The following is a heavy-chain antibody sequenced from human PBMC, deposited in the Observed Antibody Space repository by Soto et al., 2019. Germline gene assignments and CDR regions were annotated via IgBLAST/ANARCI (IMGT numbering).Heavy chain of an antibody. CDR2: INPITGGT. V-gene: IGHV1-2*02. J-gene: IGHJ4*02. CDR1: GYTYTSYY. CDR3: ARNYYDSSDRDYLDY. Sequence: ASVKVSCKASGYTYTSYYIHWVRQAPGQGLEWMGWINPITGGTNYAPKFQGRVTMTRDTSITTAYMELSRLRSDDTAVYYCARNYYDSSDRDYLDYWGQGTPVTVSS. D-gene: IGHD3-22*01.